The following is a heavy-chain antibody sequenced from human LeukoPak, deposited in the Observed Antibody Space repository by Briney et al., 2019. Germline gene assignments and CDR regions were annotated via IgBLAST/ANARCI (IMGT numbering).Heavy chain of an antibody. CDR2: IWYDGSNK. V-gene: IGHV3-33*01. D-gene: IGHD1-26*01. Sequence: GGSLRLSCAASGFTFSSYGMHWVRQAPGKGLEWVAVIWYDGSNKYYADSVKGRYTISRDNSKNTLYLQMNSLRAEDTAVYYCARGPYSGKPIGYWGQGTLVTVSS. CDR3: ARGPYSGKPIGY. J-gene: IGHJ4*02. CDR1: GFTFSSYG.